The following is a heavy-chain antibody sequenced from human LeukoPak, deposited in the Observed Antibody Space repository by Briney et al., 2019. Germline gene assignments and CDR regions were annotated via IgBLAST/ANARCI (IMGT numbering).Heavy chain of an antibody. CDR3: TKDPKPYSASWNFDY. V-gene: IGHV3-30*02. D-gene: IGHD6-13*01. CDR1: GFSFNSYG. Sequence: PGGSLRLSCAASGFSFNSYGMHWVRQAPGKGLEWVAFIRFDESNKYYADSVKGRFTISRDTSKNTLYLQMNSLRAEDTAVYYCTKDPKPYSASWNFDYWGQGTLVTVSS. CDR2: IRFDESNK. J-gene: IGHJ4*02.